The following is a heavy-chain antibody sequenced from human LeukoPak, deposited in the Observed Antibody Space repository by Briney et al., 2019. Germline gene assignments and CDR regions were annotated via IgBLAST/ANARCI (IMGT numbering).Heavy chain of an antibody. CDR2: VDPKDGKT. J-gene: IGHJ4*02. CDR1: GYKFTDHY. Sequence: GASVKVSCKASGYKFTDHYMHWVQQTPGKGLEWMGRVDPKDGKTIYAQNFQGRVTITADTSTGTTYMELSNLGSDDTAVYYCATRFPFYAPDPFFRSWGQGTLVTVSS. V-gene: IGHV1-69-2*01. CDR3: ATRFPFYAPDPFFRS. D-gene: IGHD3-16*01.